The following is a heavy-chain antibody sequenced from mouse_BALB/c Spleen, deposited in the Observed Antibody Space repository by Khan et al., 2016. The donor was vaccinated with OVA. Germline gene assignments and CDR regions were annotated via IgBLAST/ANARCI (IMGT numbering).Heavy chain of an antibody. CDR3: ARGYYDDPFAC. J-gene: IGHJ3*01. D-gene: IGHD2-13*01. CDR1: RFTFSDYY. CDR2: ISDGGTYT. V-gene: IGHV5-4*02. Sequence: EVELVESGGGLVKPGGSLKLSCAASRFTFSDYYMYWVRQTPEKRLEWVATISDGGTYTYYPDSVKGRFTISRDDAKDKLYLQMSSLKSEDTAMYSCARGYYDDPFACWGQGTLVTVSA.